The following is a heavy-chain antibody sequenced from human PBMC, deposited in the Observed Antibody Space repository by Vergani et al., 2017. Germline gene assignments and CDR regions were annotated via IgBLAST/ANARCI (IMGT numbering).Heavy chain of an antibody. Sequence: EVQLLESGGGLVQPGGSLRLSCAASGFTFSSYAMSWVRQAPGKGLEWVSAISGSGGSTYYADAVKGRFTISRDNSKNPLYLQMNSMRAEDTAVYYCAKPLLPTETYYFDYWGQGTLVTVSS. CDR1: GFTFSSYA. CDR3: AKPLLPTETYYFDY. V-gene: IGHV3-23*01. CDR2: ISGSGGST. J-gene: IGHJ4*02. D-gene: IGHD3-22*01.